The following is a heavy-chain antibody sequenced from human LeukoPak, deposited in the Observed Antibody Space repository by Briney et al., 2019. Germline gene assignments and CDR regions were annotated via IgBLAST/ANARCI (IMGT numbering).Heavy chain of an antibody. J-gene: IGHJ4*02. Sequence: PGGSLRLSCAASGFTFSSYAMHWVRQAPGKGLEYVSAISSNGGSTYYANSVKGRFTISRDNSKNTLYLQMGSLRAEDMAVYYCARDRGYSGYDPLFDYWGQGTPVTVSS. D-gene: IGHD5-12*01. CDR2: ISSNGGST. CDR3: ARDRGYSGYDPLFDY. CDR1: GFTFSSYA. V-gene: IGHV3-64*01.